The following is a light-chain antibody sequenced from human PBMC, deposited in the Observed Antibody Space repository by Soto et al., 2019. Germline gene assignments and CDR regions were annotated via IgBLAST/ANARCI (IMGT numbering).Light chain of an antibody. V-gene: IGLV3-21*02. CDR2: DDN. CDR1: DIASKS. Sequence: SCALTQPPSVSLAPGQTAMISCGVNDIASKSVHWSQQKPGQAPVLVVYDDNDRPSGIPERLSGSNSGDTATLTISRVEAGDEADYYCQVWDSSSDHYVFGSGTKVTVL. J-gene: IGLJ1*01. CDR3: QVWDSSSDHYV.